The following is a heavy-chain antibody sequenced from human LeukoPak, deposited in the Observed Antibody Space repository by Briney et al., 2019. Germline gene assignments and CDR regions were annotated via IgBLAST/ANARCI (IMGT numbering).Heavy chain of an antibody. CDR1: GFTFSSYA. J-gene: IGHJ4*02. Sequence: SGGSLRLSYAASGFTFSSYAMNWVRQAPGKGLEWVSYISSSSSTIYYADSVKGRFTISRDNAKDSLYLQMNSLGAEDTAVYYCARGYYDFWSGFGYWGQGTLVTVSS. CDR3: ARGYYDFWSGFGY. V-gene: IGHV3-48*01. D-gene: IGHD3-3*01. CDR2: ISSSSSTI.